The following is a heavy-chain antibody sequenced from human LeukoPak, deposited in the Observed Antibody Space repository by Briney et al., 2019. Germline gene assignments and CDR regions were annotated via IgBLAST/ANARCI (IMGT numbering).Heavy chain of an antibody. V-gene: IGHV3-30*02. CDR3: ARSLGDQANY. D-gene: IGHD4-17*01. Sequence: GGSLRLSCAASGFTFSGYGMHWVRQAPGKGLEWVAFIRYDGSNKYYADSAKGRFTISRDNSKNTVYLQMNSLRAEDTALYYCARSLGDQANYWGQGTLVTVSS. CDR2: IRYDGSNK. CDR1: GFTFSGYG. J-gene: IGHJ4*02.